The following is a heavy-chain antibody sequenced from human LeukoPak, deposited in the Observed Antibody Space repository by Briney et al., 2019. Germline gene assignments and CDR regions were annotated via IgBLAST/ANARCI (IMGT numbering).Heavy chain of an antibody. CDR3: ARVVGSRITIFGVVISDAFDI. V-gene: IGHV1-8*01. Sequence: ASVKVSCKASGCTFTSYDINWVRQATGQGLEWMGWMNPNSGNTGYAQKFQGRVTMTRNTSISTAYMELSSLRSEDTAVYYCARVVGSRITIFGVVISDAFDIWGQGTMVTVSS. J-gene: IGHJ3*02. CDR2: MNPNSGNT. CDR1: GCTFTSYD. D-gene: IGHD3-3*01.